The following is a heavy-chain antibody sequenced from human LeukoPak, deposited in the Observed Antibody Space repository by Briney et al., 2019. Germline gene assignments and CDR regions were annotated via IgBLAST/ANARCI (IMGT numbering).Heavy chain of an antibody. Sequence: PGGSLRLSCAASGFTFSTYSMNWVRQAPGKGLGWVSYADSVKGRFTISRDNAKNSLYLQMNSLRAEDTAVYYCARGCQRHSSGFFCAFDIWGQGTMVTVSS. CDR1: GFTFSTYS. D-gene: IGHD3-22*01. J-gene: IGHJ3*02. CDR3: ARGCQRHSSGFFCAFDI. V-gene: IGHV3-21*01.